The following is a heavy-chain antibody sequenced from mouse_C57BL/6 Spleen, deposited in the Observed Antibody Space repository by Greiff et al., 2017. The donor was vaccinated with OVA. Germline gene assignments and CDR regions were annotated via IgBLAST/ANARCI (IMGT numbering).Heavy chain of an antibody. CDR2: IYPGDGDT. CDR1: GYAFSSSW. D-gene: IGHD4-1*01. CDR3: ARSGEWPYYAMDY. J-gene: IGHJ4*01. V-gene: IGHV1-82*01. Sequence: QVQLQQSGPELVKPGASVKISCKASGYAFSSSWMNWVKQRPGKGLEWIGRIYPGDGDTNYNGKFKGKATLTADKSSSTAYMQLSSLTSEDSAVYFCARSGEWPYYAMDYWGQGTSVTVSS.